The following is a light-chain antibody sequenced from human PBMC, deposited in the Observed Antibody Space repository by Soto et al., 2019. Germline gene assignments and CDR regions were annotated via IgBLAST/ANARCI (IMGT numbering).Light chain of an antibody. V-gene: IGKV2-28*01. CDR1: QSLLHSNGYNY. J-gene: IGKJ1*01. Sequence: DIVMTQSPLSLPVTPGEPASISCRSSQSLLHSNGYNYLDWYLQKPGQSPQLLIYLGSNRVSGVPDRYSGSGSGTDFTLKISRVEAEDVGVYYCMQPLHPPWTFGQGTKVEIK. CDR3: MQPLHPPWT. CDR2: LGS.